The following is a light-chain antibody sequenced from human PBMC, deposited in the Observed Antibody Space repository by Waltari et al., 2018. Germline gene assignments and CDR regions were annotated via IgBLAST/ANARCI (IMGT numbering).Light chain of an antibody. CDR1: QDITNY. V-gene: IGKV1-33*01. CDR2: AAS. J-gene: IGKJ2*01. CDR3: QHYDRLPYT. Sequence: DIQMTQSPSSLTASVGDRVTITCQASQDITNYLNWYQQKPGKAPKLLINAASNLEAGVPSRYSGSGSGTDFTLTISSLQAEAVATYYCQHYDRLPYTFGQGTSLQIK.